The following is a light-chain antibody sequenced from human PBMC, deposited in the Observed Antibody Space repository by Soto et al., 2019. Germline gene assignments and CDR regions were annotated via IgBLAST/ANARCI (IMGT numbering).Light chain of an antibody. J-gene: IGKJ1*01. CDR3: QQYNNWPRT. Sequence: EIVMTQSPATLSVSPGDRATLSCRASQSVSSNFAWYQQKPGQAPRLVIYGTSARATGIPARFSGGGSGTEFTLTISSLQSEDFAVYYCQQYNNWPRTFGQGTKVEIK. V-gene: IGKV3-15*01. CDR1: QSVSSN. CDR2: GTS.